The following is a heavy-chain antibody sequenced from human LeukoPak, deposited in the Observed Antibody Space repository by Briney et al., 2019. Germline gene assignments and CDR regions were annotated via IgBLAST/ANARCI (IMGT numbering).Heavy chain of an antibody. D-gene: IGHD5-18*01. CDR3: ARAPVDTAMVPEFDY. Sequence: SETLSLTCTVSGGSISSYYWSWIRQPPGKGLEWIGYIYYSGSTNYNPSLKSRVTISVDTSKNQFSLKLSSVTAADTAVYYCARAPVDTAMVPEFDYWGRGTLVTVSS. J-gene: IGHJ4*02. CDR2: IYYSGST. CDR1: GGSISSYY. V-gene: IGHV4-59*01.